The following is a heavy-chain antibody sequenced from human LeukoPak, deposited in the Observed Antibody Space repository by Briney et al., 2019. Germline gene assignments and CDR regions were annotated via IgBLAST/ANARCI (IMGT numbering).Heavy chain of an antibody. CDR2: IKSKTDGGTT. CDR3: TTEYLGYCSSTSCYGNWFDP. J-gene: IGHJ5*02. D-gene: IGHD2-2*01. V-gene: IGHV3-15*01. CDR1: GFTFSNAW. Sequence: GGSLRLSCAASGFTFSNAWMSWVRQAPGKGLEWVGRIKSKTDGGTTDYAAPVKGRFTISRDDSKNTLYLQMNSLKTEDTAVYYCTTEYLGYCSSTSCYGNWFDPWGQGTLVTVSS.